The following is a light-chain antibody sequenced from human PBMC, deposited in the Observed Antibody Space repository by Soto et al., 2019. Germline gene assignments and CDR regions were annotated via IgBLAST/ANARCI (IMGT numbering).Light chain of an antibody. J-gene: IGKJ4*01. CDR1: QSVGNF. Sequence: EIVLAQSPATLSLSPGERATLSCRASQSVGNFLAWYQHRPGQAPRLLILNASTRATGIPPRFSGSGSGTDFTLTISRLEPDDFAVYYCQQRSNWPLTFGGGTKVEIK. CDR2: NAS. V-gene: IGKV3-11*01. CDR3: QQRSNWPLT.